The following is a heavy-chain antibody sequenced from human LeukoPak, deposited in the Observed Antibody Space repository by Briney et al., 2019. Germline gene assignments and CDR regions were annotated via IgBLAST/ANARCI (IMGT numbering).Heavy chain of an antibody. CDR2: IIPSGHTT. Sequence: GGSLRHSCAASGFTFSSHGMNWVRQAPGKGLEWVSGIIPSGHTTYYADSVRGRFTISRDNSRNTLYLQMNSLRAEDTAVYYCAKDDRWLQFCCWGQGTLVTVSA. CDR1: GFTFSSHG. CDR3: AKDDRWLQFCC. J-gene: IGHJ4*02. V-gene: IGHV3-23*01. D-gene: IGHD5-24*01.